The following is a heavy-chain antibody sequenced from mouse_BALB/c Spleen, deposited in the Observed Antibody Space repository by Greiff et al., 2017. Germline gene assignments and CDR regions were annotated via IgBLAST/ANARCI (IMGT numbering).Heavy chain of an antibody. Sequence: EVKLMESGGGLVQPGGSLKLSCAASGFTFSDYYMYWVRQTPEKRLEWVATISDGGSYTYYPDSVKGRFTISRDNAKNNLYLQMSSLKSEDTAMYYCARGGLTGNYFDYWGQGTTLTVSS. J-gene: IGHJ2*01. CDR3: ARGGLTGNYFDY. V-gene: IGHV5-4*02. CDR2: ISDGGSYT. D-gene: IGHD4-1*01. CDR1: GFTFSDYY.